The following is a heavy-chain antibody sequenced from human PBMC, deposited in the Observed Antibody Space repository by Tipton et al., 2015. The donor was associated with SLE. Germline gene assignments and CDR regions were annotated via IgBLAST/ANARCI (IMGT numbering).Heavy chain of an antibody. Sequence: TLSLTCTFSGDSFISSGFFWGWIRQAPGKELEWIGSISSGGSTSYNPSLNSRLTISLDTSKNQFSLRLTSVTAADTAVYYCARANSGYWGQGTLVTVSS. CDR3: ARANSGY. D-gene: IGHD1-26*01. V-gene: IGHV4-39*07. CDR1: GDSFISSGFF. J-gene: IGHJ4*02. CDR2: ISSGGST.